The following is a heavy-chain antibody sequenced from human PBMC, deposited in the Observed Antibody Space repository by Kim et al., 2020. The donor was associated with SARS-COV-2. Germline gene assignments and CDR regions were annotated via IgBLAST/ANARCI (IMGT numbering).Heavy chain of an antibody. D-gene: IGHD6-13*01. CDR3: ARCIAAAGSLNYYYGMDV. CDR1: GFTFSSYS. CDR2: ISSSSSYI. Sequence: GGSLRLSCAASGFTFSSYSMNWVRQAPGKGLEWVSSISSSSSYIYYADSVKGRFTISRDNAKNSLYLQMNSLRAEDTAVYYCARCIAAAGSLNYYYGMDVWGQGTTVTVSS. V-gene: IGHV3-21*01. J-gene: IGHJ6*02.